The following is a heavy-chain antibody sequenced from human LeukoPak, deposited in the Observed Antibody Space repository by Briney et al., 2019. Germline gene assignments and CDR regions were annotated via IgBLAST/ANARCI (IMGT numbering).Heavy chain of an antibody. V-gene: IGHV1-46*01. J-gene: IGHJ4*02. D-gene: IGHD3-16*02. CDR3: ARDRRGNDYVWGSYRYIGYFDY. Sequence: GASVKVSCKASGYTFTSYYMHWVRQAPGQGLERMGIINPSGGSTSYAQKFQGRVTMTRDTSTSTVYMELSSLRSEDTAVYYCARDRRGNDYVWGSYRYIGYFDYWGQGTLVTVSS. CDR1: GYTFTSYY. CDR2: INPSGGST.